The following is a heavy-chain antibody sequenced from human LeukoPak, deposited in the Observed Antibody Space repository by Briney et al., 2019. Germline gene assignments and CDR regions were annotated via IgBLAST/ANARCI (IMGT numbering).Heavy chain of an antibody. CDR1: GGSINNYY. CDR2: IYYTGST. V-gene: IGHV4-59*13. Sequence: PSETLSLTCTVSGGSINNYYLSWIRQPPGKGLEWIGYIYYTGSTNYNPSLSSRVTISLDTSKGQASLKLTSMTAADTAVYYCARGGSNWALSWGQGTLVTVSS. CDR3: ARGGSNWALS. D-gene: IGHD7-27*01. J-gene: IGHJ5*02.